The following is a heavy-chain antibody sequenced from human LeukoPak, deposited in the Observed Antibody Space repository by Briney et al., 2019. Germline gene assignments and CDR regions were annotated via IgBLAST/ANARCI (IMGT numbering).Heavy chain of an antibody. V-gene: IGHV3-21*01. CDR2: ISSSSSYI. CDR1: GFTFSSYS. J-gene: IGHJ4*02. D-gene: IGHD4-17*01. CDR3: ARGSYGDFRNDY. Sequence: PGGSLRLSCAASGFTFSSYSMNWVRQAPGKGLEWGSSISSSSSYIYYADSVKGRFTVSRDNAKNSLYLQMNSLKAEDTAVYYCARGSYGDFRNDYWGQGTLVTVSS.